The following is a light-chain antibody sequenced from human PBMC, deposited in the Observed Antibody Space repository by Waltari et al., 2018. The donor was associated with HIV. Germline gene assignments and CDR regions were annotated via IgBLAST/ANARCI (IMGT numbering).Light chain of an antibody. CDR1: SSDGGGYNY. J-gene: IGLJ1*01. CDR2: DVS. V-gene: IGLV2-11*01. CDR3: CSYAGSSTYV. Sequence: QSALTQHHSVSGSPGQSVTMSCTRTSSDGGGYNYDSWYQQHPGHAPKLMIYDVSKPPSVVPDRLSGSKSGNTASLPISGLQAEDEADYYRCSYAGSSTYVFGTGTKVTVL.